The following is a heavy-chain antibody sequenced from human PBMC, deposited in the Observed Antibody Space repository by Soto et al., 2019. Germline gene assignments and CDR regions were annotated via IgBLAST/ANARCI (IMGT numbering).Heavy chain of an antibody. V-gene: IGHV1-69*13. D-gene: IGHD1-26*01. CDR2: IIPIFGTA. Sequence: ASVKVSCKASGGTFSSYAISWVRQAPGQGLEWMGGIIPIFGTANYAQKFQGRVTITADESTSTAYMELSSLRSEDTAIYYCAKYSGTSSTPAALGQGTLVTVSS. CDR3: AKYSGTSSTPAA. CDR1: GGTFSSYA. J-gene: IGHJ5*02.